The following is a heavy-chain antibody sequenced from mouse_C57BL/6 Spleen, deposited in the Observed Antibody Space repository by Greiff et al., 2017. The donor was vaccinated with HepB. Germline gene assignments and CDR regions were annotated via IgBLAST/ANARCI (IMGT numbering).Heavy chain of an antibody. J-gene: IGHJ4*01. CDR1: GFTFSSYA. Sequence: EVQLKESGGGLVKPGGSLKLSCAASGFTFSSYAMSWVRQTPEKRLEWVATISDGGSYTYYPDNVKGRFTISRDNAKNNLYLQMSHLKSEDTAMYYCARDRNYYAMDYWGQGTSVTVSS. CDR3: ARDRNYYAMDY. CDR2: ISDGGSYT. V-gene: IGHV5-4*01.